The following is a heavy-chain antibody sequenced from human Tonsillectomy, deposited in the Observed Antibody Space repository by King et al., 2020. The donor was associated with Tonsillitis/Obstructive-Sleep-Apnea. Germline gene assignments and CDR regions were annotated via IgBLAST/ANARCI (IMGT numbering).Heavy chain of an antibody. J-gene: IGHJ4*02. CDR3: VKDLVDDFWTGYSFDY. CDR1: GFSFSSYT. D-gene: IGHD3/OR15-3a*01. CDR2: ISSDGGTT. V-gene: IGHV3-64D*06. Sequence: QLVESGGGLVQPGGSLRLSCSASGFSFSSYTMHWVRQAPGKGLEYVSAISSDGGTTYYADSVKGRFTISRDNSKNTLYLQMSSLRAEDTAVYYCVKDLVDDFWTGYSFDYWGQGTLVTVSS.